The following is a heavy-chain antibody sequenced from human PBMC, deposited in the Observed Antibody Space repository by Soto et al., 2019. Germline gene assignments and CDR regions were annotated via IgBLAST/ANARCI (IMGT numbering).Heavy chain of an antibody. J-gene: IGHJ4*02. CDR3: ASPPGGSCYPEGCYLYY. Sequence: GGSLRLSCAASGFTFSSYAMHWVRQAPGKGLEWVAVISYDGSNKYYADSVKGRFTISRDNSKNTLYLQMNSLRAEDTAVYYCASPPGGSCYPEGCYLYYWGQGTLVTVSS. CDR2: ISYDGSNK. CDR1: GFTFSSYA. V-gene: IGHV3-30-3*01. D-gene: IGHD2-15*01.